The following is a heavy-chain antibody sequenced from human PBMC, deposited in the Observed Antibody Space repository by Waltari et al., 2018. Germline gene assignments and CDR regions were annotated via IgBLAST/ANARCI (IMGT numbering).Heavy chain of an antibody. CDR3: ARDPADILTGYSQRLLDY. V-gene: IGHV1-3*01. CDR1: GYTFTSYA. Sequence: QVQLVQSGAEVKKPGASVKVSCKASGYTFTSYAMHWVRQAPGQRLEWMGWINAGNGNTKYSQKFQGRATITRDTSARTAYMELSSLRSEDTAVYYCARDPADILTGYSQRLLDYWGQGTLVTVSS. CDR2: INAGNGNT. J-gene: IGHJ4*02. D-gene: IGHD3-9*01.